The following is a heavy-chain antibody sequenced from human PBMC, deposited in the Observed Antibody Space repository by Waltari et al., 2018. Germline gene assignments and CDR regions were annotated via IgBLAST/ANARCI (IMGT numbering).Heavy chain of an antibody. CDR3: TREVIADRAAYDL. CDR2: INEGGGT. V-gene: IGHV4-34*02. J-gene: IGHJ3*01. CDR1: GGSFSGYL. Sequence: QVQLQQWGAGLLNPSETLSLTCAVYGGSFSGYLWTWVRQSAGKGLELIGEINEGGGTKYNPSIKSRVTISLYTSKNQLSLKLSSLTAADTAIYYCTREVIADRAAYDLWGQGQWSPSLQ. D-gene: IGHD3-16*02.